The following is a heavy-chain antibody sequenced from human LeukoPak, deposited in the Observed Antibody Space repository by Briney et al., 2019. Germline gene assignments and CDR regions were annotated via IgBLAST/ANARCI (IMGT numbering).Heavy chain of an antibody. CDR3: ARGYGIVVVPAAIYY. Sequence: ASVTVSCTASGYTFTDYYMHWVQQAPGKGLEWMGRVDPEDGETIYAEKFQGRVTITADTSTDTAYMELSSLRSEDTAVYYCARGYGIVVVPAAIYYWGQGTLVTVSS. J-gene: IGHJ4*02. CDR2: VDPEDGET. CDR1: GYTFTDYY. V-gene: IGHV1-69-2*01. D-gene: IGHD2-2*01.